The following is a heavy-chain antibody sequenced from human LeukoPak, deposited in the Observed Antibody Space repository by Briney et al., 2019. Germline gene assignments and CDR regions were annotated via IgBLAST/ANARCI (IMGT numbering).Heavy chain of an antibody. J-gene: IGHJ4*02. D-gene: IGHD2-2*02. Sequence: KPSETLSLTCAVSGYSISSGYYWGWIRQPPGKGLEWIGYIYYSGSTNYNPSLKSRVTISVDTSKNQFSLKLSSVTAADTAVYYCAREEMLGYCSSTSCYSPYYFDYWGQGTLVTVSS. CDR2: IYYSGST. CDR1: GYSISSGYY. CDR3: AREEMLGYCSSTSCYSPYYFDY. V-gene: IGHV4-61*01.